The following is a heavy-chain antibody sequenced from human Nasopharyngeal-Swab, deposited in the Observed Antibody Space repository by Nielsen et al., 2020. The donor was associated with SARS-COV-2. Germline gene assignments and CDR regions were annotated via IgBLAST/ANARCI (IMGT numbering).Heavy chain of an antibody. V-gene: IGHV3-53*01. CDR3: ARERSLFSGSYHGFDY. CDR1: GFTFNDYW. D-gene: IGHD1-26*01. CDR2: IYSGCGT. Sequence: GESLKLSCAASGFTFNDYWIHLVRQVPGKGLEWVSVIYSGCGTHYADSVKGRFTISRDDSKNTLYLQMNSLSGEDTAVYFCARERSLFSGSYHGFDYWGQGTLVTVSS. J-gene: IGHJ4*02.